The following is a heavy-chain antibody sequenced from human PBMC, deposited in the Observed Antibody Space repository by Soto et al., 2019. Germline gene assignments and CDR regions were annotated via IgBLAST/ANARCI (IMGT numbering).Heavy chain of an antibody. Sequence: PETLSLTCAVYGGSFSGYYWSWIRQPPGKGLEWIGEINHSGSTNYNPSLKSRVTISVDTSKNQFSLKLSSVTAADTAVYYCARGFLEWFGAFDIWGQGTMVTVSS. CDR2: INHSGST. CDR1: GGSFSGYY. CDR3: ARGFLEWFGAFDI. V-gene: IGHV4-34*01. D-gene: IGHD3-3*01. J-gene: IGHJ3*02.